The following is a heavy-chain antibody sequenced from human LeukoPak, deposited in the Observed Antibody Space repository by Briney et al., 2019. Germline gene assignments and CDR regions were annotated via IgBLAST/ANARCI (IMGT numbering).Heavy chain of an antibody. J-gene: IGHJ6*03. D-gene: IGHD2-15*01. CDR3: ARDRVVATARQNYYMDV. Sequence: PSQTLSLTCTVSGGSISSGGYYWSWIRQPVGKGLEWIGHIYTSGSTNYNPSLKSRVTISVDTSKNQFSLKLSSVTAADTAVYYCARDRVVATARQNYYMDVWGKGTTVTVSS. V-gene: IGHV4-61*09. CDR1: GGSISSGGYY. CDR2: IYTSGST.